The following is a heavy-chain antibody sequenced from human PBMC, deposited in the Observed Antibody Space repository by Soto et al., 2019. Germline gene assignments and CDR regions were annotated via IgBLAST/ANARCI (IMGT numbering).Heavy chain of an antibody. CDR2: ISSSGSTI. Sequence: EVQLVESGGGLVQHGGSLRLSCAASGFTFSSYEMNWVRQAPGKGLEWVSYISSSGSTIYYADSVKGRFTISRDNAKNSLYLQMNSLRAEDTAVYYCASMGVVTSIRHFDYWGQGTLVTVSS. CDR1: GFTFSSYE. D-gene: IGHD2-21*02. J-gene: IGHJ4*02. CDR3: ASMGVVTSIRHFDY. V-gene: IGHV3-48*03.